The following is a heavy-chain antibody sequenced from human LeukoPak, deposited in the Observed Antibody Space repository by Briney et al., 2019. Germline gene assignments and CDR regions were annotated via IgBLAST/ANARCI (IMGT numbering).Heavy chain of an antibody. CDR1: GFTFNSYE. Sequence: GGSLRLSCAPSGFTFNSYEMNWVRQAPGKGREGVSYISSSASTICYADSVKGRFTISRDNAKNSLYLQMNSLRAEDTAVYYCARDPVIVGAYFDYWGQGTLVTVSS. CDR3: ARDPVIVGAYFDY. D-gene: IGHD1-26*01. J-gene: IGHJ4*02. CDR2: ISSSASTI. V-gene: IGHV3-48*03.